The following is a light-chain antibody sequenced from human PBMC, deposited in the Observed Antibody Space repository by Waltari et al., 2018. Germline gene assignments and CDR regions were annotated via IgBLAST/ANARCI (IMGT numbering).Light chain of an antibody. J-gene: IGLJ3*02. V-gene: IGLV2-11*01. CDR1: SRDVGTYTY. CDR2: DVS. Sequence: QSALTQPRSVSGSPGQSVTISCTGTSRDVGTYTYVSWYQQHPGKAPKFMIYDVSQRPSGVPDRFSGSKSGNTASLTISGLQAEDEADYYCCSYAGRYTWVFGGGTKVNVL. CDR3: CSYAGRYTWV.